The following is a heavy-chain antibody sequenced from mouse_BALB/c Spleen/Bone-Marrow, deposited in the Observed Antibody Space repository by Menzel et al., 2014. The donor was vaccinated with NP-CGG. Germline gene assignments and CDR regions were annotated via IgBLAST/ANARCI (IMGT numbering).Heavy chain of an antibody. V-gene: IGHV3-2*02. CDR3: ARGGSSGYVWFAY. CDR2: ISYSGST. J-gene: IGHJ3*01. Sequence: DVKLQESGPGLVKPSQSLSLTCTVTGYSITSDYAWNWIQQFPGNKLEWMGYISYSGSTSYNPSLKSRISITRDTSKNQFFLQLNSVTTEDTATYYCARGGSSGYVWFAYWGQGTLVTVSA. CDR1: GYSITSDYA. D-gene: IGHD3-1*01.